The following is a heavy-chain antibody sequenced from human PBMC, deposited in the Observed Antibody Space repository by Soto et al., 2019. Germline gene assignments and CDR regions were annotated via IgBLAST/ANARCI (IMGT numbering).Heavy chain of an antibody. CDR1: GYTFTIYY. V-gene: IGHV1-46*03. CDR3: ASHTYYGDYDKYDAFDI. J-gene: IGHJ3*02. CDR2: INPSGGST. Sequence: GASVKVSCKASGYTFTIYYMHWVRQAPGQGLEWMGIINPSGGSTSYAQKFQGRVTMTRDTSTSTVYMELSSLRSEDTAVYYCASHTYYGDYDKYDAFDIWGQGTMVTVSS. D-gene: IGHD4-17*01.